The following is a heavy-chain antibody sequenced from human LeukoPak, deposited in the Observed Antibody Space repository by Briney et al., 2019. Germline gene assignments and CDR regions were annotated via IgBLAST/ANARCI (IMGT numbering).Heavy chain of an antibody. J-gene: IGHJ5*02. CDR1: GGSISSHY. V-gene: IGHV4-59*11. CDR2: IYYSGST. Sequence: SETLSLTCTVSGGSISSHYWSWIRQPPGKGLEWIGYIYYSGSTNYNPSLKSRVTISVDTSKNQFSLKLSSVTVADTAVYYCARGLYDILTGYYNWFDPWGQGTLVTVSS. CDR3: ARGLYDILTGYYNWFDP. D-gene: IGHD3-9*01.